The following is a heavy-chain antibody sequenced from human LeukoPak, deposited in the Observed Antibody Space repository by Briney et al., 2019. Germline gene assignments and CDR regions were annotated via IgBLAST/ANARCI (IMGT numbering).Heavy chain of an antibody. V-gene: IGHV3-30*02. CDR1: GFTFSSYG. J-gene: IGHJ4*02. D-gene: IGHD2-15*01. CDR3: AKAPPVVAATPGLADY. Sequence: PGGSLRLSCAASGFTFSSYGMHWVRQAPGKGPEWVAFIRYDGSNKYYADSVKGRFTISRDNSENTLYLQMNSLRAEDTAVYYCAKAPPVVAATPGLADYWGQGTLVTVSS. CDR2: IRYDGSNK.